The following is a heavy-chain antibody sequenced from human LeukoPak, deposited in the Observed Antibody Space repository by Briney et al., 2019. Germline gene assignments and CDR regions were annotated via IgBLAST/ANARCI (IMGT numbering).Heavy chain of an antibody. V-gene: IGHV3-30-3*01. Sequence: GGPLRLSCAASGFTFSSYAMHWVRQAPGKGLEWVAVISYDGSNKYYADSVKGRFTISRDNSKNTLYLQMNSLRAEDTAVYYCARASGSYFSTEFDYWGQGTLVTVSS. CDR1: GFTFSSYA. CDR2: ISYDGSNK. CDR3: ARASGSYFSTEFDY. D-gene: IGHD1-26*01. J-gene: IGHJ4*02.